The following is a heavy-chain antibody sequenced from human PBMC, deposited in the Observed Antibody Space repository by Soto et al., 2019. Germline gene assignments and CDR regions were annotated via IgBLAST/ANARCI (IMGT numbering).Heavy chain of an antibody. J-gene: IGHJ6*02. V-gene: IGHV3-7*05. D-gene: IGHD6-13*01. CDR2: INKDGSEK. Sequence: EVQLVDSGGGLVQPGGSLRLSCATSGFSFNFFWMAWVRQAPGKGLEWVANINKDGSEKYYVDSVEGRFTVSRDNAKESVDLQMNSLSVEDTAVYYCARHQRIAPSRGVFSQYYGMDVWGQGTTVTVSS. CDR3: ARHQRIAPSRGVFSQYYGMDV. CDR1: GFSFNFFW.